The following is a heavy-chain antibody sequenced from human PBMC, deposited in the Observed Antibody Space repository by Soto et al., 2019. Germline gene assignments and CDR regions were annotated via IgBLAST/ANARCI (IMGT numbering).Heavy chain of an antibody. D-gene: IGHD4-17*01. Sequence: GGSLRLSCAASGFTFSSYGMHWVRQAPGKGLEWVAVIWYDGSNKYYADSVKGRFTISRDNSKNTLYLQMNSLRAEDTAVYYCARDLRGDYTLDYWGQGTLVTVSS. V-gene: IGHV3-33*01. CDR2: IWYDGSNK. CDR3: ARDLRGDYTLDY. CDR1: GFTFSSYG. J-gene: IGHJ4*02.